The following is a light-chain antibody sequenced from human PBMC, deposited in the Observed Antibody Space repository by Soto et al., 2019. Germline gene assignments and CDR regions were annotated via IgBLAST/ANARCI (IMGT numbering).Light chain of an antibody. CDR1: QSVSNSY. Sequence: EIVLTQSPGTLSLSPGERATLSCRASQSVSNSYLAWYQQKPGQAPRLLMYGTSRRATGIPDRFSGSGSGTDFTLTISRLEPEDFAVYYCQQCTNSPGDLTFGPGTTVEIK. J-gene: IGKJ3*01. CDR2: GTS. CDR3: QQCTNSPGDLT. V-gene: IGKV3-20*01.